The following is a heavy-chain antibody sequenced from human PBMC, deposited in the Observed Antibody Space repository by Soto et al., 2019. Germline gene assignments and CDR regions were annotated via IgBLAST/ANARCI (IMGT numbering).Heavy chain of an antibody. D-gene: IGHD3-3*01. J-gene: IGHJ6*02. Sequence: EGQLVESGGGLVQPGGSLRLSCGASGLTFSSSEMHWVRQAPGKGLEWLSYISKSGSVIYYADSVKGRFTISRDNDKNLLYLQMNSLRAEDTAVYFCASVNLRFSYGIDVWGQGTTVTVSS. CDR1: GLTFSSSE. V-gene: IGHV3-48*03. CDR3: ASVNLRFSYGIDV. CDR2: ISKSGSVI.